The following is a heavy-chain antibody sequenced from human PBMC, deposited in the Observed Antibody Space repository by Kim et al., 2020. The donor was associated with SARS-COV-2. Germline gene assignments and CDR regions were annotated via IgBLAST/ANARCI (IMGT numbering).Heavy chain of an antibody. CDR2: IYSGGST. Sequence: GSLRLSCAASGFTVSSNYMSWVRQAPGKGLEWVSVIYSGGSTYYADSVKGRFTIARDNSKNTLYLQMNSLRAEDTAVYYCARVTFTYYYDSSGYYLDYWGQGTLVTVSS. J-gene: IGHJ4*02. CDR3: ARVTFTYYYDSSGYYLDY. V-gene: IGHV3-53*01. D-gene: IGHD3-22*01. CDR1: GFTVSSNY.